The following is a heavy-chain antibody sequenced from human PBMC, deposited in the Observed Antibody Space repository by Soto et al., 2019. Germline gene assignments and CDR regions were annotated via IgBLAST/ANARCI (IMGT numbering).Heavy chain of an antibody. CDR1: GFTFSSYS. CDR2: ISSSSSYI. J-gene: IGHJ6*02. D-gene: IGHD1-26*01. Sequence: PVGSLRLSCAASGFTFSSYSMNWVRQAPGKGLEWVSSISSSSSYIYYADSVEGRFTISRDNAKNSLYLQMNSLRAEDTAVYYCAREGRWELNGMDVWGQGTTVTVSS. V-gene: IGHV3-21*01. CDR3: AREGRWELNGMDV.